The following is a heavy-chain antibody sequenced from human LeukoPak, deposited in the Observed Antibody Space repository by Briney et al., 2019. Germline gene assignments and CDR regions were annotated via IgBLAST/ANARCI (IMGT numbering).Heavy chain of an antibody. CDR1: GFTFSSYS. D-gene: IGHD2-2*01. CDR2: ISSSSSYI. V-gene: IGHV3-21*01. J-gene: IGHJ4*02. Sequence: PGGSLRLSCAASGFTFSSYSMNWVRQAPGKGLEWVSSISSSSSYIYYADSVKGRFTISRDNSKNTLYLQMNSLRAEDTAVYYCAREGMGYQRGWYYWGQGTLVTVSS. CDR3: AREGMGYQRGWYY.